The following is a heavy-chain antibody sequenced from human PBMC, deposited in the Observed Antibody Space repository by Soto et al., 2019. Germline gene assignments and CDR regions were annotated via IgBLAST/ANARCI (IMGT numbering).Heavy chain of an antibody. CDR1: GFTFSSYG. D-gene: IGHD6-19*01. CDR2: ISYDGSNK. V-gene: IGHV3-30*18. CDR3: AKDRQWLVPDY. J-gene: IGHJ4*02. Sequence: QVQLVESGGGVVQPGRSLRLSCAASGFTFSSYGMHWVRQAPGKGLEWVAVISYDGSNKYYADSVKGRFTISRHNSNNPLYLQMNSMRAEDTAVYYCAKDRQWLVPDYWGQGTLVTVSS.